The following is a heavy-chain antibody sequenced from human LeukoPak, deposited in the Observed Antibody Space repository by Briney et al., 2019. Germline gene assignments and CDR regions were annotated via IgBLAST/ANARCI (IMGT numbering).Heavy chain of an antibody. CDR2: IYHTGST. J-gene: IGHJ2*01. D-gene: IGHD3-22*01. CDR3: ATAIYDSETRCNFDH. CDR1: GCTINYNNW. Sequence: PSETLSLTCAVSGCTINYNNWRSRVRQPPGKGLEWIGEIYHTGSTNYNPSLKSRVTISVDKCKNQFSLKLTTVTAADTAVYYCATAIYDSETRCNFDHWGRGTLVTVSS. V-gene: IGHV4-4*02.